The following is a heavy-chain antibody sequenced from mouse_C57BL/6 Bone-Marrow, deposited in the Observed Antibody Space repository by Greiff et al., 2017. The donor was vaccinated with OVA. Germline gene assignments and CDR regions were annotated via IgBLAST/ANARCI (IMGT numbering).Heavy chain of an antibody. CDR2: IDPENGDT. CDR1: GFNIKDDY. V-gene: IGHV14-4*01. Sequence: VQLKQSGAELVRPGASVKLSCTASGFNIKDDYMHWVKQRPEQGLEWIGWIDPENGDTEYASKFQGKATITADTSSNTAYLQLSSLTSEDTAVYYCTTLPDGNYDAMDYWGQGTSVTVST. J-gene: IGHJ4*01. CDR3: TTLPDGNYDAMDY. D-gene: IGHD2-1*01.